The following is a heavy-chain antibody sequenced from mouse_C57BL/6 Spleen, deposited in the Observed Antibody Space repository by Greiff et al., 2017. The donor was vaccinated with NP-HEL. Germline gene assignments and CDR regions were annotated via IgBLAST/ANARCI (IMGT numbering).Heavy chain of an antibody. CDR3: ARVTTVVGFDY. CDR2: INSDGSST. CDR1: GFTFSDYY. V-gene: IGHV5-16*01. Sequence: EVKLMESEGGLVQPGSSMKLSCTASGFTFSDYYMAWVRQVPEKGLEWVANINSDGSSTYYLDSLKSRFIISRDNAKNILYLQMSSLKSEDTATYYCARVTTVVGFDYWGQGTTLTVSS. D-gene: IGHD1-1*01. J-gene: IGHJ2*01.